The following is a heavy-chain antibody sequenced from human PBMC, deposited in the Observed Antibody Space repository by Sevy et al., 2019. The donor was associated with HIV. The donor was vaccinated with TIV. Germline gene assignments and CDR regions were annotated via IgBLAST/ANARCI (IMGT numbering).Heavy chain of an antibody. Sequence: ASVKVSCKASGYTFTTYNIVWVRQAPGQGLEWLAWMSPYNGNKNYAQRVQGRVTLTTDTFTDTAFLELRSLEFDDTATYYCARGSTSSYDYWGQGTLVTVSS. J-gene: IGHJ4*02. CDR3: ARGSTSSYDY. V-gene: IGHV1-18*01. CDR2: MSPYNGNK. CDR1: GYTFTTYN. D-gene: IGHD2-8*01.